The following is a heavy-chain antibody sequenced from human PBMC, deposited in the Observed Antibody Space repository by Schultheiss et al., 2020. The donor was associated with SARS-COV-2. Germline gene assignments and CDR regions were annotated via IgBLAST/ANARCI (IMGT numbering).Heavy chain of an antibody. CDR1: GFTFSSYA. CDR2: ISGNGGTT. V-gene: IGHV3-23*01. CDR3: AKRARESSGWFAS. D-gene: IGHD3-22*01. J-gene: IGHJ5*01. Sequence: GESLKISCAASGFTFSSYAMSWVRQAPGKGLEWVSAISGNGGTTPYADSVKGRFAISKDSSKNTLYLQMNNLKVEDTAIYYCAKRARESSGWFASWGQGTLVTVSS.